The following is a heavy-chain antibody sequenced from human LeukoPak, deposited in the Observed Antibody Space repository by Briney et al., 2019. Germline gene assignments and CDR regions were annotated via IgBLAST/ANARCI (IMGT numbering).Heavy chain of an antibody. CDR1: GFTFSNYG. CDR2: IRSAVDTT. V-gene: IGHV3-23*01. J-gene: IGHJ4*02. Sequence: GGSLRFSGAASGFTFSNYGVSWVRQAPGKGLEWVSGIRSAVDTTHYADSVKGRFIISRDNSKNTLSLQLNSLRPEDTALYYCAKHFCTGLDCSLFDSWGQGTLVTVSS. D-gene: IGHD3/OR15-3a*01. CDR3: AKHFCTGLDCSLFDS.